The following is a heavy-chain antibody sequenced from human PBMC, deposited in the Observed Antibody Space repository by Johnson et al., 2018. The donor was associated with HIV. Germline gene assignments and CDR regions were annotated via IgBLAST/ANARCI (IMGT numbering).Heavy chain of an antibody. Sequence: EVQLVESGGGLVQPGGSLRLSCAASGFTVSSNYMSWVRQAPGKGLEWVAGINWNGGSRGYADSVKGRFTISRDNSKNTLYLQMNSLRAEDTAVYYCAREWLYGFDIWGQGTMVTVSS. J-gene: IGHJ3*02. D-gene: IGHD5-24*01. V-gene: IGHV3-66*02. CDR3: AREWLYGFDI. CDR1: GFTVSSNY. CDR2: INWNGGSR.